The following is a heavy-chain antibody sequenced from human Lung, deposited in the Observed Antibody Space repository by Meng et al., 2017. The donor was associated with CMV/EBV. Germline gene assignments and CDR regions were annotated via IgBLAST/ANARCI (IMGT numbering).Heavy chain of an antibody. D-gene: IGHD1-14*01. V-gene: IGHV3-7*01. Sequence: GESLKISCAASGFTFSTNWMSWVRQVPGKGLELVANIKEDGSQTHYVDSVRGRLTISRDNAKNSLYLQMNSLRAEDTALYHCEREYNWGRGTLVTVSS. CDR2: IKEDGSQT. J-gene: IGHJ4*02. CDR3: EREYN. CDR1: GFTFSTNW.